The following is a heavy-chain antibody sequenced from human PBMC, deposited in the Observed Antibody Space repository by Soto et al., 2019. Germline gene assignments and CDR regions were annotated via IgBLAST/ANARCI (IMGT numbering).Heavy chain of an antibody. CDR1: GGSVSSGSYY. D-gene: IGHD1-1*01. CDR2: MYYSGGT. J-gene: IGHJ4*02. Sequence: QVQLQESGPGLVKPSETLSLTCTVSGGSVSSGSYYWSWIRQPPGKGLEWIGYMYYSGGTNQNPSLNSRVTISVDTSKNQFSLKLISMSAADTAVYYCAAGWNPRPLDYWGQGTLVTVSS. V-gene: IGHV4-61*01. CDR3: AAGWNPRPLDY.